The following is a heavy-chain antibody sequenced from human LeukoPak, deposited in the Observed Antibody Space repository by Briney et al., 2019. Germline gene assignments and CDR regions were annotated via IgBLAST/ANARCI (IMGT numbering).Heavy chain of an antibody. V-gene: IGHV1-46*01. J-gene: IGHJ5*02. CDR1: GYTFTNYY. CDR2: INPSGGST. CDR3: AREHSGYDS. D-gene: IGHD5-12*01. Sequence: ASVKVSCRASGYTFTNYYMHWVRQAPGQGLEWMGIINPSGGSTNYAQKFQGRVTMTRDTSTSTVYMELSSLRSEDTAVYYCAREHSGYDSWGQGTLLTVSS.